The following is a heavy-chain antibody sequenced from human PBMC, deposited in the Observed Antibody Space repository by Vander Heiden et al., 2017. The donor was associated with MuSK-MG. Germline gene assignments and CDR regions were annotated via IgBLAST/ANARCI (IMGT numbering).Heavy chain of an antibody. CDR3: ARENNWKLDY. D-gene: IGHD1-1*01. Sequence: EVQLVESGGGLVQPGGSLRLSCAASGFTFRKYYMAWVRQAPGKGLEWVANIDQDGSGKSYVDSVKGRFTISRDNAKESLYLQLSYLRAEDTAVYFCARENNWKLDYWGQGTLVTVSS. V-gene: IGHV3-7*01. CDR1: GFTFRKYY. CDR2: IDQDGSGK. J-gene: IGHJ4*02.